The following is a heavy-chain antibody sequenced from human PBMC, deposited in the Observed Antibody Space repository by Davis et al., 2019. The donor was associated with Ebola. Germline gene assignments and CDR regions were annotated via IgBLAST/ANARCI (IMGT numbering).Heavy chain of an antibody. CDR3: ARGGLVPAALYL. J-gene: IGHJ3*01. V-gene: IGHV4-59*01. Sequence: PSEILSLTCTVSGASMTSYYWSWIRQPPGKGLEWIGYIAYTGNTIYNPSLKSRVTISGDTSKKQFSLRLSSVTAADTAVYYCARGGLVPAALYLWGQGTMVTVSS. CDR2: IAYTGNT. D-gene: IGHD2-2*01. CDR1: GASMTSYY.